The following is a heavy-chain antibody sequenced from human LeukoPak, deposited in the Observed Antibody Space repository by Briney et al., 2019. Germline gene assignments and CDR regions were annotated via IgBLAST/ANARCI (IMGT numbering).Heavy chain of an antibody. V-gene: IGHV4-59*01. J-gene: IGHJ5*02. CDR1: GGSISSYY. Sequence: SETLSLTCTVSGGSISSYYWSWIRQPPGEGLEWIGYIYYSGSTNYNPSLKSRVTISVDTSKNQFSLKLSSVTAADTAVYYCARGPIVVVPAATTYNWFDPWGQGTLVTVSS. CDR3: ARGPIVVVPAATTYNWFDP. CDR2: IYYSGST. D-gene: IGHD2-2*01.